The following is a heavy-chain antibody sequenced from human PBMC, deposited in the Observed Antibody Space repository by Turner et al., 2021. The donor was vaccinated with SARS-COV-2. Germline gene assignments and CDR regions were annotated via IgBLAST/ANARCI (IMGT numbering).Heavy chain of an antibody. Sequence: QVQLVQSGAGVKAPGASVKVACKASGYTFTDYYIPWVRQAPGQGLEWKGWIGPSSGGTNYAQRFQGRITRTRDTSSSTAYMELSSLRSDDTAVYYCARNYGRNSRWFDPWGQGTLVTVSS. CDR1: GYTFTDYY. D-gene: IGHD1-7*01. V-gene: IGHV1-2*02. CDR3: ARNYGRNSRWFDP. CDR2: IGPSSGGT. J-gene: IGHJ5*02.